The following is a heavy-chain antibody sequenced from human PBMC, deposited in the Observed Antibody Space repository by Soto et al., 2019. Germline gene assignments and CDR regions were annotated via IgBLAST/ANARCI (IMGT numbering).Heavy chain of an antibody. CDR1: GYTFTSYA. CDR3: ARNKVFGVVDAFDI. D-gene: IGHD3-3*01. J-gene: IGHJ3*02. V-gene: IGHV1-3*01. CDR2: INAGNGNT. Sequence: ASVKVSCKASGYTFTSYAMHWVRQAPGQRLEWMGWINAGNGNTKYSQKFQGRVTITRDTSASTAYMELSSLRSEDTAVYYCARNKVFGVVDAFDIWGKGTMVTVSS.